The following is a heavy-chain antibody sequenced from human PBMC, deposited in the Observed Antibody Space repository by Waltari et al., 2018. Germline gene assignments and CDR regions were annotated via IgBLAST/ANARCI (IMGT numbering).Heavy chain of an antibody. CDR1: GYTFTGYD. J-gene: IGHJ3*02. D-gene: IGHD3-22*01. V-gene: IGHV1-2*06. Sequence: QVQLVQSGAEVKKPGASVKVSCKASGYTFTGYDMNWVRQAPGQGLEWMGRINPNSGCTNYAQKFQGRVTMTRDTSISTAYMELSRLRSDDTAVYYCATSPYYYDSSGYYDTFDIWGQGTMVTVSS. CDR2: INPNSGCT. CDR3: ATSPYYYDSSGYYDTFDI.